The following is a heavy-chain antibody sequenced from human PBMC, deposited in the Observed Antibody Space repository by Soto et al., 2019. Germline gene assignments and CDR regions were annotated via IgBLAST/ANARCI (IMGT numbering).Heavy chain of an antibody. Sequence: GLDLEWLALIYWNDDKRYSPSLKSRLTITKDTSKNQVVLTMTNMDPVDTATYYCAHSLSSSWYVWFDPWGQGTLVTVSS. CDR2: IYWNDDK. J-gene: IGHJ5*02. CDR3: AHSLSSSWYVWFDP. D-gene: IGHD6-13*01. V-gene: IGHV2-5*01.